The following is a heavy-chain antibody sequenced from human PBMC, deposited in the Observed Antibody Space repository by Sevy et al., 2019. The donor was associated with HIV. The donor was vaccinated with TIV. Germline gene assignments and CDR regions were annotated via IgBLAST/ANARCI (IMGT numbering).Heavy chain of an antibody. J-gene: IGHJ3*01. CDR2: IYYGGST. Sequence: SETLSLTCTVSDVSISSGTNYWGWIRQPPGKGLEWIGSIYYGGSTYYNPSLKSRVTGSADTSTNQFSLKLTSVTVADTAVYYCARQRGGWYEYDASDVWGQGTMVTVSS. CDR3: ARQRGGWYEYDASDV. D-gene: IGHD6-19*01. V-gene: IGHV4-39*01. CDR1: DVSISSGTNY.